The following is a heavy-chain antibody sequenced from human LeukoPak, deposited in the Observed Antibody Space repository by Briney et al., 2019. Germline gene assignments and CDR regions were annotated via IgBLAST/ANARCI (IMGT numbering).Heavy chain of an antibody. CDR3: ARAVAGTRNAFDL. Sequence: GGSLRLSCEASGFTFSTHWMHWVRQVPGKGLVWISRISNDVISTISTSYADSVKGRFTISRDNAKNTLYLQMNSRIAEDTAVYYCARAVAGTRNAFDLWGQGTMVTVSS. V-gene: IGHV3-74*01. D-gene: IGHD6-19*01. J-gene: IGHJ3*01. CDR2: ISNDVIST. CDR1: GFTFSTHW.